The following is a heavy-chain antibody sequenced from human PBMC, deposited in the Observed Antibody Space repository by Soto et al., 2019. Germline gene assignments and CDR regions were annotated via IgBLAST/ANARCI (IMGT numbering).Heavy chain of an antibody. Sequence: GGSLRLSCAASGFTFSNAWINWVRQAPGKGLEWVGRIKSKTDGGTTDFAAPVKGRFAISRDDSKNMVYLQMNSLKTEDTAVYYCTTVRAISGWSPHGYWGQGTLVTVSS. CDR3: TTVRAISGWSPHGY. V-gene: IGHV3-15*07. D-gene: IGHD6-19*01. CDR2: IKSKTDGGTT. CDR1: GFTFSNAW. J-gene: IGHJ4*02.